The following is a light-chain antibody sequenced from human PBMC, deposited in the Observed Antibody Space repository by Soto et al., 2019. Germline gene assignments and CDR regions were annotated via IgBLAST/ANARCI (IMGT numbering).Light chain of an antibody. V-gene: IGLV2-23*01. CDR2: EGT. Sequence: QSALTQPASVSGSPGQSITISCSGGSSDVGNYNLVSWYQHHPGKAPKLIIYEGTKRPSGVSNRFSASKSGNTASLTISGLQAEDEADYYCCAYAGSSTFVVFGGGTKLTVL. J-gene: IGLJ2*01. CDR1: SSDVGNYNL. CDR3: CAYAGSSTFVV.